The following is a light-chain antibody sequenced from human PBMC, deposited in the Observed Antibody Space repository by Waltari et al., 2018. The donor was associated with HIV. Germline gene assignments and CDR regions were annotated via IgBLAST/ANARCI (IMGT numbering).Light chain of an antibody. CDR1: SSHFGHDY. J-gene: IGLJ1*01. CDR3: GTWDSSLSAV. CDR2: ENN. V-gene: IGLV1-51*02. Sequence: QSVLTQPPSVSAAPGQMVTIPCSGSSSHFGHDYLPWYQQLPGTAPKLLIYENNKRPSGIPDRFSGSKSGTSATLGITGLQTGDEADYYCGTWDSSLSAVFGTGTRVTVL.